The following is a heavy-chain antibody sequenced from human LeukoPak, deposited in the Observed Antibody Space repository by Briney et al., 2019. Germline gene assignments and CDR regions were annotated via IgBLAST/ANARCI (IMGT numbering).Heavy chain of an antibody. CDR3: ARHAAIRNYVGSLDS. CDR1: GGPISRSRFY. Sequence: PSENLSPTLPVSGGPISRSRFYLGWVPPPPREGVGWVGTIFYSGSTYYNPSLKSRVTVSVDTSKNQFSLKVSSVTAADTAVYYCARHAAIRNYVGSLDSWGQGTLVTVSS. V-gene: IGHV4-39*01. J-gene: IGHJ4*02. CDR2: IFYSGST. D-gene: IGHD4-11*01.